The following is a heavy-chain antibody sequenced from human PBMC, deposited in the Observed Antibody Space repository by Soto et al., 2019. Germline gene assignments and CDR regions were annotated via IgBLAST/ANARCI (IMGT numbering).Heavy chain of an antibody. CDR2: ISGSAIYT. CDR1: GFTFNSYA. CDR3: GKDLQPTASYCHSGMEV. J-gene: IGHJ6*02. V-gene: IGHV3-23*01. Sequence: EVQLLESGGGLVQPGGSLRLSCAASGFTFNSYAMSWVRQAPGKGLEWVSTISGSAIYTYYADSVKGRFTISRDNSKNTVSLQMHSLRAEDTAVYYCGKDLQPTASYCHSGMEVWGQGTTVTVSS.